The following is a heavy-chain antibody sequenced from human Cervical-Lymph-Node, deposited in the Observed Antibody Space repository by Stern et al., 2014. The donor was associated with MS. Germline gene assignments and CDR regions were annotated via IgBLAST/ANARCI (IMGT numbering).Heavy chain of an antibody. CDR2: IWYDGSNK. CDR1: GFTFSSYG. J-gene: IGHJ4*02. Sequence: VQLEESGGGVVQPGRSLRLSCAASGFTFSSYGMHWVRQAPGKGLEWVAVIWYDGSNKYYAGSVKGRFTISRDNSKNTLYLQMNSLRAEDTAVYYCARDRHDLGYCSGGSCYLPDYWGQGTLVTVSS. CDR3: ARDRHDLGYCSGGSCYLPDY. D-gene: IGHD2-15*01. V-gene: IGHV3-33*01.